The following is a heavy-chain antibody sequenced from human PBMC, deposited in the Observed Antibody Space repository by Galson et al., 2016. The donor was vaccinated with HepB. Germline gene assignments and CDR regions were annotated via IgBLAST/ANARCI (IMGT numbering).Heavy chain of an antibody. CDR3: ARMVYSSTSDYYYYGMDV. CDR1: GGSISSSNW. CDR2: ILHSGSV. V-gene: IGHV4-4*02. J-gene: IGHJ6*02. D-gene: IGHD6-6*01. Sequence: SETLSLTCTVSGGSISSSNWWSWVRQTPGKGLEWIGEILHSGSVNYNPSVKSRVTISVDKSKYQVSLKMSFVTAADRAVYYCARMVYSSTSDYYYYGMDVWGQGTTVTVSS.